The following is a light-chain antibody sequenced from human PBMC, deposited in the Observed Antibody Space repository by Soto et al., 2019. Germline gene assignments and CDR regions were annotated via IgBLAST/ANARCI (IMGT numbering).Light chain of an antibody. V-gene: IGKV3-11*01. CDR3: QQRSNWPLIT. J-gene: IGKJ5*01. Sequence: VLTQSPGTLSLSPGERATLSCRASQSVSSYLAWYQQKPGQAPRLLIYDASNRATGIPARFSGSGSGTDFTLTISSLEPEDFAVYYCQQRSNWPLITFGQGTRLEIK. CDR1: QSVSSY. CDR2: DAS.